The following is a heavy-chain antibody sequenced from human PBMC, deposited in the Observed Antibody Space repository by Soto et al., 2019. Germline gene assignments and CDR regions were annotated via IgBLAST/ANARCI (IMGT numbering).Heavy chain of an antibody. CDR3: ARDLWPISPKFDY. V-gene: IGHV3-30-3*01. CDR1: GFTFSSYA. CDR2: ISYDGSNK. Sequence: QVQLVESGGGVVQPGRSLRLSCAASGFTFSSYAMHWVRQTPGKGLEWVAFISYDGSNKYYADSVKDRFTISRDNSKNTLYLQMNSLRAEDTAVYYCARDLWPISPKFDYWGQGTLVTVSS. J-gene: IGHJ4*02.